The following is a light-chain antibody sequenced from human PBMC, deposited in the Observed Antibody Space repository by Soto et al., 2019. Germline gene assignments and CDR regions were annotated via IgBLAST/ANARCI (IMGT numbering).Light chain of an antibody. J-gene: IGKJ1*01. CDR3: QQYGNSRGT. V-gene: IGKV3-20*01. CDR2: GSS. Sequence: GLTQSPGTLSLSPGDRAALSCMASQSVSTSYLACYHHKPGQAPGLLIYGSSIRATGIPDRFSGSVSGTDFTLTISGLEPEDFAVYYCQQYGNSRGTFGQGTRWIS. CDR1: QSVSTSY.